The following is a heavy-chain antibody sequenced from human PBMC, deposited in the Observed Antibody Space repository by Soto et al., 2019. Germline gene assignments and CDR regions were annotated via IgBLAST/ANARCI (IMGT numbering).Heavy chain of an antibody. J-gene: IGHJ5*02. D-gene: IGHD5-12*01. Sequence: SETLSLTCTVSGGSISSGGYYWSWIRQHPGKGLEWIGCIYYSGSTYYNPSLKSRVTISVDTSKNQFSLKLSSVTAADTAVYYCARAFGYSGYDYGNNWFDPWGQGTLVTVSS. CDR2: IYYSGST. CDR1: GGSISSGGYY. V-gene: IGHV4-31*03. CDR3: ARAFGYSGYDYGNNWFDP.